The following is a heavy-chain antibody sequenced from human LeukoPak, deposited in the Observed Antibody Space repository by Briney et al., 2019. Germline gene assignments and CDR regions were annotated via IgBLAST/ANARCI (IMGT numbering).Heavy chain of an antibody. CDR3: ARYDILTGSDY. V-gene: IGHV4-34*01. CDR2: INHSGST. Sequence: PSETLSLTCAVYGGSFSGYYWSWIRQPPGKGLEWIGEINHSGSTNYDPSLKSRVTISVDTSKNQFSLKLSSVTAADTAAYYCARYDILTGSDYWGQGTLVTVSS. D-gene: IGHD3-9*01. J-gene: IGHJ4*02. CDR1: GGSFSGYY.